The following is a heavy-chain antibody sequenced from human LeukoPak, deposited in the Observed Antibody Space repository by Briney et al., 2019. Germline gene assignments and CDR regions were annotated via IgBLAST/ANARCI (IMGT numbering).Heavy chain of an antibody. CDR2: IGHDGSNK. D-gene: IGHD6-19*01. CDR1: GFTFSSSG. CDR3: ASWPGGWYGEDS. V-gene: IGHV3-30*02. Sequence: GGSLRLSCAASGFTFSSSGMHWVRQAPGKGLDWVAFIGHDGSNKYYTDSVKGRFTISRDTSKNTLYLQMNSLRAEDTAVYYCASWPGGWYGEDSWGQGTLVTVSS. J-gene: IGHJ4*02.